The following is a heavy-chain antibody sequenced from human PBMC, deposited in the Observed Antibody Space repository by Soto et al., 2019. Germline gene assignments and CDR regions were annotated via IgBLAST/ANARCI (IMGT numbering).Heavy chain of an antibody. D-gene: IGHD2-2*01. Sequence: QVQLVQSGGGVVQPGRSLRLSCAASGFTFSSYVTHWVRQAPGKGLEWVAVISHDGNNKYYADSVKGRLTISRDNSKNTLYLQMNSLTTEDTAVYYCAKGGPDCASTTCYLLVAFDIWGQGTMVTVSS. CDR1: GFTFSSYV. CDR2: ISHDGNNK. V-gene: IGHV3-30*18. J-gene: IGHJ3*02. CDR3: AKGGPDCASTTCYLLVAFDI.